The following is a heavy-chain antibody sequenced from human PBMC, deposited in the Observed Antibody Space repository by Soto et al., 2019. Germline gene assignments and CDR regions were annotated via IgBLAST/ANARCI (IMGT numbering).Heavy chain of an antibody. CDR3: AKVERRQYYFDY. CDR2: ISSDGSSA. V-gene: IGHV3-74*01. J-gene: IGHJ4*02. Sequence: PGGSLRLSCAASGFTFSGHWMHWVRQTPGKGLVWVSRISSDGSSASYADSVKGRFTISRDNAKNTLYLQMNSLRAEDTAVYYCAKVERRQYYFDYWGQGTLVTVS. CDR1: GFTFSGHW.